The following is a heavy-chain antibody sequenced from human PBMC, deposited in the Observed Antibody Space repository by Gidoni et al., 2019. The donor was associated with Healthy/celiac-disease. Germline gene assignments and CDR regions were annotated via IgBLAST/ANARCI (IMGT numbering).Heavy chain of an antibody. CDR1: GFTFSSYA. D-gene: IGHD2-15*01. CDR2: ISGSGGST. CDR3: AKDSHLGCSGGSCYSLFDY. Sequence: EVQLLESGGGLVQPGGSLRLSCAASGFTFSSYAMSWVRQAPGKGLEGVSAISGSGGSTYYADSVKGRFTISRDNSKNTLYLQMNSLRAEDTAVYYCAKDSHLGCSGGSCYSLFDYWGQGTLVTVSS. J-gene: IGHJ4*02. V-gene: IGHV3-23*01.